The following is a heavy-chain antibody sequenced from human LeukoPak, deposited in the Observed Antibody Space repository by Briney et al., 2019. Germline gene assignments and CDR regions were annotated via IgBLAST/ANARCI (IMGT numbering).Heavy chain of an antibody. CDR2: INHSGST. Sequence: SETLSLTCAVYGGSFSGYYWSWIRQPPGKGLEWIGEINHSGSTNYNPSLKSRVTISVDTSKNQSSLKLSSVTAADTAVYYCARGIYFDYWGQGTLVTVSS. CDR3: ARGIYFDY. CDR1: GGSFSGYY. V-gene: IGHV4-34*01. J-gene: IGHJ4*02.